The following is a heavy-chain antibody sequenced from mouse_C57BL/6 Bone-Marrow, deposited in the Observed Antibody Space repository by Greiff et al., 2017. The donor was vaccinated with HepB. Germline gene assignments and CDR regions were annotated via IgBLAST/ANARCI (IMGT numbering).Heavy chain of an antibody. V-gene: IGHV7-3*01. CDR2: IRNKANGYTT. Sequence: EVKVVESGGGLVQPGGSLSLSCAASGFTFTDYYMSWVRQPPGKALEWLGFIRNKANGYTTEYSASVKGRFTISRDNSQSILYLQMNALRAEDSATYYCARSEGYAMGYWGQGTSVTVSS. J-gene: IGHJ4*01. CDR3: ARSEGYAMGY. CDR1: GFTFTDYY.